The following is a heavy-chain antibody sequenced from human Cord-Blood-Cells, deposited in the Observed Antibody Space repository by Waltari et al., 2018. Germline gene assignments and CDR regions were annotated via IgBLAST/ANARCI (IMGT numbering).Heavy chain of an antibody. D-gene: IGHD5-12*01. V-gene: IGHV3-43*02. CDR1: GFPFDEYA. Sequence: EVQLVESGGGVVQPGVSLRLPCAASGFPFDEYAMHWVRQAPGKGLEWVSLISGDGGSTYYADSVKGRFTISRDNSKNSLYLQMNSLRTEDTALYYCTRKHGDIDYWGQGTLVTVSS. CDR3: TRKHGDIDY. J-gene: IGHJ4*02. CDR2: ISGDGGST.